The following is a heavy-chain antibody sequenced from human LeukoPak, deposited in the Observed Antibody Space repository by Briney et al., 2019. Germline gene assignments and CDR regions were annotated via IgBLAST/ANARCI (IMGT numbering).Heavy chain of an antibody. Sequence: ASVKVSCKASGYTFNGYYMHWVRQAPGQGLEWMGWINPNSGGTNYAQKFQGRVTMTRDTSISTAYMELSRLRSDDTAVYYCARSDIAGATINYWGQGTLVTVSS. J-gene: IGHJ4*02. CDR3: ARSDIAGATINY. CDR2: INPNSGGT. CDR1: GYTFNGYY. V-gene: IGHV1-2*02. D-gene: IGHD1-26*01.